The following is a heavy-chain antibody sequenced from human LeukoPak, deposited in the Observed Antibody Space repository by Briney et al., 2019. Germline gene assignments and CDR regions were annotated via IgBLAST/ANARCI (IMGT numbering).Heavy chain of an antibody. Sequence: GGSLRLSCAASGFTFSSYWMSWVRQAPGKGLEWVANIKQDGSEKYYVDSVKGRFTISRDNAKNSLYLQMNSLRAEDTAVYYCALVGYCSNGVCYAYGMDVWGQGTTVTVSS. J-gene: IGHJ6*02. V-gene: IGHV3-7*03. CDR2: IKQDGSEK. CDR1: GFTFSSYW. CDR3: ALVGYCSNGVCYAYGMDV. D-gene: IGHD2-8*01.